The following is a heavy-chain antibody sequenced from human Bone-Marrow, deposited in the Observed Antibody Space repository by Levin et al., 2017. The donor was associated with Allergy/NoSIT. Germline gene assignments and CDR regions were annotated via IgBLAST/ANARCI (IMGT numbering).Heavy chain of an antibody. CDR1: GFTFSDYG. CDR3: SKVSVSLYYVASYLDS. D-gene: IGHD3-16*01. V-gene: IGHV3-30*18. J-gene: IGHJ4*02. Sequence: GGSLRLSCEGSGFTFSDYGMHWVRQAPGKGLEWVALMSYNGVNKYYSDSVKGRFTISRDASKNTFYLQMNSLRDEDTPLYFCSKVSVSLYYVASYLDSWGQGTLVTVSS. CDR2: MSYNGVNK.